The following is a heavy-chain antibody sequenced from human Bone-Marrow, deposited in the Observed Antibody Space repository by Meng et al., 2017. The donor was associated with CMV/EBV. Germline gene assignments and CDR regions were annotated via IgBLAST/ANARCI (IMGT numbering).Heavy chain of an antibody. J-gene: IGHJ4*01. D-gene: IGHD3-22*01. CDR1: GDSISNSNYY. Sequence: SETLSLTCTVSGDSISNSNYYWAWIRQSPGKGLEWIGAIYYSGGTFYNPSLKSRVTISADTSKKQFSLKLTSVTAADTAVYYCARDPGERYYYDSSGYYDYWGQGTLVTVSS. CDR3: ARDPGERYYYDSSGYYDY. V-gene: IGHV4-39*07. CDR2: IYYSGGT.